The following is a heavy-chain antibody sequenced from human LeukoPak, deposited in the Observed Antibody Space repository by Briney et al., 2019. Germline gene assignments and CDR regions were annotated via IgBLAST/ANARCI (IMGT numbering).Heavy chain of an antibody. J-gene: IGHJ4*02. CDR3: ARDLLSLLLPDY. Sequence: PGGSLRLSCAASGFTFSSYSMNWVRQAPGKGLEWVSSISSSSSYIYYADSVKGRFTISRDNAKNSLYLQMNSLRAEDTAVYYCARDLLSLLLPDYWGQGTLVTVSS. D-gene: IGHD2-21*01. CDR1: GFTFSSYS. V-gene: IGHV3-21*01. CDR2: ISSSSSYI.